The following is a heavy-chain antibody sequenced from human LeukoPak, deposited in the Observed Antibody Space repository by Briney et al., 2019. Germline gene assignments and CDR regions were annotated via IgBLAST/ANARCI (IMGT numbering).Heavy chain of an antibody. CDR1: GFTVSSNY. Sequence: PGGSLRLSCAASGFTVSSNYMSWVRQAPGKGLVWVSRISHDGFISYADSVKGRFTISRDNAKDTLILQMNSLRAEDTAVYYCARDWVYKIDYWGRGTLVTVSS. CDR3: ARDWVYKIDY. D-gene: IGHD5-24*01. J-gene: IGHJ4*02. CDR2: ISHDGFI. V-gene: IGHV3-74*01.